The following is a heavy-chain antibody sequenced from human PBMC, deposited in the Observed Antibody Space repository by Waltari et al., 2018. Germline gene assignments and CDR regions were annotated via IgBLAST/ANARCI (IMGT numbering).Heavy chain of an antibody. D-gene: IGHD6-13*01. J-gene: IGHJ6*02. CDR2: IYPGDSNT. CDR3: ARVGDQQMIQNLYFYGLDV. Sequence: EVQLVQSGAELKKPGESLKISCKGSGYSFSSYWIGWVRQMPGQGLEWMGIIYPGDSNTRVSPSFKGQVSISADKSINTAYLQWNSLKASDTGVYFCARVGDQQMIQNLYFYGLDVWGRGTTVIVSS. V-gene: IGHV5-51*01. CDR1: GYSFSSYW.